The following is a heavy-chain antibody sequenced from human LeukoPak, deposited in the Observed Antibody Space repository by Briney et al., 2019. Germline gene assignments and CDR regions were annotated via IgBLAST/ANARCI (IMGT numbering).Heavy chain of an antibody. V-gene: IGHV3-23*01. J-gene: IGHJ4*02. CDR1: GFTFSSYA. CDR2: FSGSGGST. D-gene: IGHD3-10*01. CDR3: ARAGYGSGSYPIDY. Sequence: GGSLRLSCAASGFTFSSYAMSWVRQAPGKGLEWVSAFSGSGGSTYYADSVKGRFTISRDNSRNTLYLQMNNLRAEDTAVYYCARAGYGSGSYPIDYWGQGTLVTVSS.